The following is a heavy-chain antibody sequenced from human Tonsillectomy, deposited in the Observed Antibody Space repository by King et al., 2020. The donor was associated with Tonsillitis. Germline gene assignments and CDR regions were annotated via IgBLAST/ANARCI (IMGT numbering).Heavy chain of an antibody. J-gene: IGHJ2*01. CDR2: IRNNSNTI. CDR1: VFNFNNYG. V-gene: IGHV3-48*04. Sequence: DVQLVESGGGLVQPGGSLRLSCAASVFNFNNYGMNWVRQAPGKGLEWISYIRNNSNTIYYADSVKGRFTISRDYAKNSLFLQMNSLRAEDTAIYYCARDTSFDWYFDLWGRGTLVTVSS. CDR3: ARDTSFDWYFDL.